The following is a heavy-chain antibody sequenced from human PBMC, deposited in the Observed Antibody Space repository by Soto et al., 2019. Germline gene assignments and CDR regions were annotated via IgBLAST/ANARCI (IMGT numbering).Heavy chain of an antibody. CDR3: AQGVNYDTSGYFFGY. CDR2: ISGSGTTT. CDR1: GFTFSSYS. V-gene: IGHV3-23*01. D-gene: IGHD3-22*01. J-gene: IGHJ4*02. Sequence: GGSLRLSCATSGFTFSSYSMTWVRQAPGEGLEWVSTISGSGTTTKYADSVKGRFTISRDNPKNTLHLQMNSLRAEDTAVYYCAQGVNYDTSGYFFGYWGQGTLVTVSS.